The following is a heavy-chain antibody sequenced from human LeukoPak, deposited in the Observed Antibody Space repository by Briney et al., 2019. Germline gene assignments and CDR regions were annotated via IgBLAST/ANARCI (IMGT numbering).Heavy chain of an antibody. Sequence: GGSLRLSCAASGFTFSSYAMHWVRQAPGKGLEWVAVISYDGSNKYYADSVKGRLTISRDNSKNTLYLQMNSLRAEDTAVYYCARDRYYDILTGYYDYWGQGTLVTVSS. V-gene: IGHV3-30-3*01. J-gene: IGHJ4*02. D-gene: IGHD3-9*01. CDR3: ARDRYYDILTGYYDY. CDR1: GFTFSSYA. CDR2: ISYDGSNK.